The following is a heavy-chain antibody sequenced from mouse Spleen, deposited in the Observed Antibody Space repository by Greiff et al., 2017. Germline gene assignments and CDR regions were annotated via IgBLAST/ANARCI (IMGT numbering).Heavy chain of an antibody. D-gene: IGHD2-14*01. V-gene: IGHV1-53*01. J-gene: IGHJ4*01. Sequence: QVQLQQPGTELVKPGASVKLSCKASGYTFTNYWMHWVRQRPGQGLEWIGNINPSNGGTNYNENFKSKATLTVDKSSSTAYMQLSSLTSEDSAVYYCARGERSYRYDYSMDYWGQGTSVTVSS. CDR3: ARGERSYRYDYSMDY. CDR1: GYTFTNYW. CDR2: INPSNGGT.